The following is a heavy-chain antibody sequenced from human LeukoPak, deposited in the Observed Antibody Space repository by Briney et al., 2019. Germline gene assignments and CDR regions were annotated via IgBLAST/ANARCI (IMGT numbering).Heavy chain of an antibody. CDR2: IKQDGSEK. CDR3: ARVEQLVIYYYYYYYMDV. J-gene: IGHJ6*03. D-gene: IGHD6-13*01. Sequence: PGGSLRLSCAASGFTFSSYWMSWVRQAPGKGLEWVANIKQDGSEKYYVDSVKGRFTISRDNAKNSLYLQMNSLRAEDTAVYYCARVEQLVIYYYYYYYMDVWGKGTTVTASS. CDR1: GFTFSSYW. V-gene: IGHV3-7*01.